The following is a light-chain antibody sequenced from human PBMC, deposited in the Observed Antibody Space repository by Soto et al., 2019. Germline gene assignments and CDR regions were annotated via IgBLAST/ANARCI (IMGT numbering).Light chain of an antibody. CDR3: GSWDSCLSAYV. V-gene: IGLV1-51*01. CDR2: DDN. J-gene: IGLJ1*01. CDR1: SSNIGGNS. Sequence: QSVLTQPPSVSAAPGQKVTISCSGSSSNIGGNSVSWYQQLPGTAPKLLIHDDNKRPSGIPDRFSGSKSGTSATLGITGFQTGDEADYYCGSWDSCLSAYVFGTGTKVTVL.